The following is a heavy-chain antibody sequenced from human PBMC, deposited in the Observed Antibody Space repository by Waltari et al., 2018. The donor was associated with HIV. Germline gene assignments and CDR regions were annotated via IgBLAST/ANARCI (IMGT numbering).Heavy chain of an antibody. CDR2: IYYSGST. Sequence: QLQLQESGPGLVKPSETLSLTCTVSGGSISSSSYYWGWIRQPPGKGLEWIGSIYYSGSTYYNPSLKSRVTISVDTSKNQFSLKLSSVTAADTAVYYCARRPGHTVLVYYFDYWGQGTLVTVSS. J-gene: IGHJ4*02. D-gene: IGHD4-4*01. CDR1: GGSISSSSYY. V-gene: IGHV4-39*01. CDR3: ARRPGHTVLVYYFDY.